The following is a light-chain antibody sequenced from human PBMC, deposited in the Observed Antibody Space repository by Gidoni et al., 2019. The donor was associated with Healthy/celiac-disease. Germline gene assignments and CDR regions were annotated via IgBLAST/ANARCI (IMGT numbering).Light chain of an antibody. CDR3: SSYTSSSTWV. CDR2: EVS. V-gene: IGLV2-14*01. J-gene: IGLJ3*02. Sequence: QSALTQPASVSGSPGQSITISCTGTSSDVGGYKYVSWYQQYPGKAPKLMIYEVSNRPSGVSNRFSGSKSGNTASLTSSGLQAEDEADYYCSSYTSSSTWVFGGGTKLTAL. CDR1: SSDVGGYKY.